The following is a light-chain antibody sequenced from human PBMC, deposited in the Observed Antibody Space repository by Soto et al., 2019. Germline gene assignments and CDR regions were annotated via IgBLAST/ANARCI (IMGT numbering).Light chain of an antibody. J-gene: IGLJ1*01. CDR2: EVS. CDR3: SSYTSGSTLV. CDR1: SSDVGGYNY. Sequence: QSALTQPASVSGSPGQSITISCTGTSSDVGGYNYVSWYQHHPGKAPKLIIFEVSNRPSGISYRFSGSKSGNTASLTISGLQAEDEADYYCSSYTSGSTLVFGTGTKVTVL. V-gene: IGLV2-14*01.